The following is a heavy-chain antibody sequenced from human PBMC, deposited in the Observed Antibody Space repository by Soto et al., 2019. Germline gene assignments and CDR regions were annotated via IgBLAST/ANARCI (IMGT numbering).Heavy chain of an antibody. D-gene: IGHD1-1*01. V-gene: IGHV3-74*01. Sequence: EVQLVESGGVLVQPGGSLRLSCAAPGFTFNNYWMHWVRQAPGKGLVWVSRINTDGSRTNYADSVKGRFTISRDNAKNTLYLQMDSLRAEDTAVYYCAKVATGSYNWFGPWGQGTLVTVSS. CDR1: GFTFNNYW. CDR2: INTDGSRT. CDR3: AKVATGSYNWFGP. J-gene: IGHJ5*02.